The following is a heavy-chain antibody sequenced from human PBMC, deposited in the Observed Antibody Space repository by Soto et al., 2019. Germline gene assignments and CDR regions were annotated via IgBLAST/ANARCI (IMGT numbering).Heavy chain of an antibody. CDR2: ISYDGSNK. V-gene: IGHV3-30-3*01. CDR1: GFTFTSYA. D-gene: IGHD3-3*01. J-gene: IGHJ4*02. CDR3: ARVPVTISGLPDY. Sequence: QVQVVESGGGVGQPWRSLRLSCAASGFTFTSYAMHWVRQAPGKGLEWVAAISYDGSNKYYADSVKGRFTISRDNSKYTLYLQMNSLRAEDTAVFYCARVPVTISGLPDYWGQGTLVTVSS.